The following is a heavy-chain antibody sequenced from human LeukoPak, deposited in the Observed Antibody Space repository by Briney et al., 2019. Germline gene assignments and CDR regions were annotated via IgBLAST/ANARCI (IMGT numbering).Heavy chain of an antibody. CDR2: ISHDGRNK. CDR1: GFTFRNYG. V-gene: IGHV3-30*18. Sequence: GRSLRLSCAAFGFTFRNYGMHWVRQAPGKGLEWVAVISHDGRNKYYVESVKGRFTISRDNFENTLSLQMNSLRPEDTAVYYCAKDWGSYFASGSSYFDYWGQGNLVTVSP. CDR3: AKDWGSYFASGSSYFDY. J-gene: IGHJ4*02. D-gene: IGHD3-10*01.